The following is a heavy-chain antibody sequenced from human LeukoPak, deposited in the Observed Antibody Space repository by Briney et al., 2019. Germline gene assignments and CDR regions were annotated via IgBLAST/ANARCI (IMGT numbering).Heavy chain of an antibody. J-gene: IGHJ4*02. CDR2: IIPIFGTA. D-gene: IGHD2-2*01. CDR3: ARVTKHKYYFDY. V-gene: IGHV1-69*06. CDR1: GYTFTSYA. Sequence: SVKVSCKASGYTFTSYAISWVRQAPGQGLEWMGGIIPIFGTANYAQKFQGRVTITADKSTSTAYMELSSLRSEDTAVYYCARVTKHKYYFDYWGQGTLVTVSS.